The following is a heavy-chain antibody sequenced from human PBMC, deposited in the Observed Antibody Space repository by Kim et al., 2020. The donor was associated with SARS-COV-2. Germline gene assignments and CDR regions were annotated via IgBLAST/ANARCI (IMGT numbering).Heavy chain of an antibody. CDR1: GYTFTDFD. D-gene: IGHD6-19*01. Sequence: ASVKVSCKASGYTFTDFDINWVRQVPGQGLEWLGWIAPTSGRTGIPQKFQDRVTLTRDNSMNVAFLELRSLTVHDTAVYYCARPRWLYWGQGTLVTVSS. V-gene: IGHV1-8*02. CDR2: IAPTSGRT. J-gene: IGHJ4*02. CDR3: ARPRWLY.